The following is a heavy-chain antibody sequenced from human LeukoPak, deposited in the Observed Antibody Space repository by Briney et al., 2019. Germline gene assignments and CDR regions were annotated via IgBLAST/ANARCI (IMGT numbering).Heavy chain of an antibody. CDR1: GFTFSSYS. D-gene: IGHD2/OR15-2a*01. V-gene: IGHV3-48*04. J-gene: IGHJ4*02. CDR2: ISSSSSTI. CDR3: ARDLGNPGLPPMYYFDY. Sequence: GGSLRLSCAASGFTFSSYSMNWVRQAPGKGLEWVSYISSSSSTIYYADSVKGRFTISRDNAKNSLYLQMNSLRAEDTAVYYCARDLGNPGLPPMYYFDYWGQGTLVTVSS.